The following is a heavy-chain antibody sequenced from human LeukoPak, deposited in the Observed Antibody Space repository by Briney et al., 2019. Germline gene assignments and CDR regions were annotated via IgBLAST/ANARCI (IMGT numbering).Heavy chain of an antibody. Sequence: GGSLRLSCAASGFTFDDYAMHWVRQAPGKGLEWVSGIGWNSGSIDYADSVKGRFTISRDSANNSLYLQMNSLRAEDTALYYCARQEYGDYVSHWGQGTLVTVSS. V-gene: IGHV3-9*01. CDR3: ARQEYGDYVSH. CDR2: IGWNSGSI. D-gene: IGHD4-17*01. CDR1: GFTFDDYA. J-gene: IGHJ4*02.